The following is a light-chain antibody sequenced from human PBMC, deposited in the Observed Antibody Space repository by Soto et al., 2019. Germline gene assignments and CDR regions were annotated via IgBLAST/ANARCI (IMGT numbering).Light chain of an antibody. Sequence: QSALTQPASVSGSPGQSITISCTGTSSDVGGYNYVSWYQQHPGKAPKLMIYDVSNRPSGVSNRFSGSKSGNTASLTISGVQAEDEGDYFCGSYASSSTVWVFGGGTRVTVL. CDR3: GSYASSSTVWV. V-gene: IGLV2-14*01. CDR1: SSDVGGYNY. CDR2: DVS. J-gene: IGLJ2*01.